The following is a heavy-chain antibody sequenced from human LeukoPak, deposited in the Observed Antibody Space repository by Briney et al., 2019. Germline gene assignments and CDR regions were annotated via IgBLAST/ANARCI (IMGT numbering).Heavy chain of an antibody. J-gene: IGHJ4*02. CDR3: PKDTPLCYFDY. D-gene: IGHD3-16*01. CDR2: IRNDGSII. Sequence: PGGSLRLSCAASGLTFSSYGMHWIRQAPGKGLEWVAFIRNDGSIIYNADSVKGRFTISRDNSKNTLYLQMNSLRADDTAVYYCPKDTPLCYFDYWGQGTLVTVSS. CDR1: GLTFSSYG. V-gene: IGHV3-30*02.